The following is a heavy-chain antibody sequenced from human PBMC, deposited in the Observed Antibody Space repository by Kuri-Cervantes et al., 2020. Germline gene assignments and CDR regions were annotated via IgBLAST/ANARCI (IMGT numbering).Heavy chain of an antibody. J-gene: IGHJ5*02. CDR1: GLTFSRYW. V-gene: IGHV3-7*03. CDR3: ARDFPYGSGSYFGS. Sequence: GGSLRLSCAASGLTFSRYWMSWVRQAPGKGLEWVANIKQDGSEKYYVDSVKGRFTISRDNAKNSLYLQMNSLRAEDTAVYYCARDFPYGSGSYFGSWGQGTLVTGSS. D-gene: IGHD3-10*01. CDR2: IKQDGSEK.